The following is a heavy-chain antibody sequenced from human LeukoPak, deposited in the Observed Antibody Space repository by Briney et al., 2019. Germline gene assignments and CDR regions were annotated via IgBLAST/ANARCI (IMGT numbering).Heavy chain of an antibody. D-gene: IGHD5-24*01. CDR3: ARKLQGWFDP. Sequence: SETLSLTCTVSGGSISSHYWSWIRQPPGKGLEWIGYIYYSGSTNYNPSLKSRVTISVDTSKNQVSLRLSSVTAADTAVYYCARKLQGWFDPWGQGTLVTVSP. CDR2: IYYSGST. V-gene: IGHV4-59*08. J-gene: IGHJ5*02. CDR1: GGSISSHY.